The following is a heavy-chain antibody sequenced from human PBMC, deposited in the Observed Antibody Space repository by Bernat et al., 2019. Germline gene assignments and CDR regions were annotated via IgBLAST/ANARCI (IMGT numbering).Heavy chain of an antibody. D-gene: IGHD3-22*01. CDR3: ARDKSDYHDSSGYLYY. J-gene: IGHJ4*02. V-gene: IGHV3-30-3*01. CDR2: ISYDGSNK. CDR1: GFSFSSYA. Sequence: QVRLVESGGGVVQPGRSLRLSCAASGFSFSSYAMYWVRQAPGKGLEWVAVISYDGSNKYYADSVKGRFTISRDSSKNTVYLQMNTLRADDTAVYYCARDKSDYHDSSGYLYYWGQGSLVTVSS.